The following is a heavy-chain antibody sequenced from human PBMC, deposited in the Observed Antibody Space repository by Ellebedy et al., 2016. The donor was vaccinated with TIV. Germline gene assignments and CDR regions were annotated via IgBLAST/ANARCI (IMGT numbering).Heavy chain of an antibody. D-gene: IGHD3-10*01. CDR2: IRTKAYGGTT. Sequence: PGGSLRLSCTASRFTFGDFAMGRFRQAPGKGLEWVGFIRTKAYGGTTEYAASVKGRFTISRDDSKSIAYLQMNSLETEDTAVYYCTRMVRGVSDYWGQGALVTVSS. CDR1: RFTFGDFA. CDR3: TRMVRGVSDY. J-gene: IGHJ4*02. V-gene: IGHV3-49*03.